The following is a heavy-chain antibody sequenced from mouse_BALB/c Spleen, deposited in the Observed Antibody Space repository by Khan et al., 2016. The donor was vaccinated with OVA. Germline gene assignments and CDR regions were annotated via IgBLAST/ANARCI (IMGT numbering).Heavy chain of an antibody. D-gene: IGHD1-1*01. CDR1: GYSFTGYF. V-gene: IGHV1-20*02. J-gene: IGHJ2*01. CDR3: ARKNGSDFDY. Sequence: VQLQQSGPELVKPGASVKISFTASGYSFTGYFMNWVMQSHGKSLEWIGRINPHIGEAFYNQKFKGKATLTVDESSSTAHMELRSLASEDSAVYYGARKNGSDFDYWGQGTTLTVSS. CDR2: INPHIGEA.